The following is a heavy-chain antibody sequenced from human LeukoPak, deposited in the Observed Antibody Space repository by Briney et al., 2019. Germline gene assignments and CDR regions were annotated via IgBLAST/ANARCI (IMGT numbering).Heavy chain of an antibody. CDR1: GGSFSGYY. CDR2: INHSGST. D-gene: IGHD3-3*01. J-gene: IGHJ6*03. V-gene: IGHV4-34*01. CDR3: ARKTGYYDFWSGYYTPHYYYYMDV. Sequence: SETLSLTCAVYGGSFSGYYWSWIRQPPGKGLEWIGEINHSGSTNYNPSLKSRVTISVDTSKNQFSLKLSSVTAADTAVYYCARKTGYYDFWSGYYTPHYYYYMDVWGKGTTVTVSS.